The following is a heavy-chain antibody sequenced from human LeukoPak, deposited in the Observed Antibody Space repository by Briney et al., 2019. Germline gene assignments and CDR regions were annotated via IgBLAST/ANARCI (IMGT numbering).Heavy chain of an antibody. J-gene: IGHJ4*02. V-gene: IGHV4-39*01. CDR1: GGSISSSSYY. CDR3: ARHDIVVVPSHYPFDY. CDR2: IYYSGST. D-gene: IGHD2-2*01. Sequence: SETLSLTCTVSGGSISSSSYYWGWIRQPPGKGLEWIGSIYYSGSTYYNPSLKSRVAISVDTSKNQFSLKLSSVTAADTAVYYCARHDIVVVPSHYPFDYWGQGTLVTVSS.